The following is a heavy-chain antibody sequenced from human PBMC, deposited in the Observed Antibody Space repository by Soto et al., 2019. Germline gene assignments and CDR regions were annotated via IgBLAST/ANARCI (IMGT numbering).Heavy chain of an antibody. D-gene: IGHD2-2*01. J-gene: IGHJ6*02. V-gene: IGHV3-30*18. CDR1: GFTFSSYG. CDR2: ISYDGSNK. CDR3: AKDQGCSSISCYGYYYYGMDV. Sequence: QVQLVESGGGVVQPGRSLRLSCAASGFTFSSYGMHWVRQAPGKGLEWVAVISYDGSNKYYADSVKGRFTISRDNSKNTLYLQMNSLRAEDTAVYYCAKDQGCSSISCYGYYYYGMDVWGQGTTVTVSS.